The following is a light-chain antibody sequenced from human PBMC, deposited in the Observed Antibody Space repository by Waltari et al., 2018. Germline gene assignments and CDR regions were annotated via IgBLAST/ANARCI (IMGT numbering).Light chain of an antibody. CDR3: CSYAGSDTFVV. Sequence: QSALTQPASVSGSPGQSITISCPGTSRDFGSYNLVPWYQQHPDKAPKLMIYEVSNRPSGVSDRFSGSKSGNTASLTISGLQAEDEADYYCCSYAGSDTFVVLGGGTKLTVL. CDR2: EVS. CDR1: SRDFGSYNL. J-gene: IGLJ2*01. V-gene: IGLV2-23*02.